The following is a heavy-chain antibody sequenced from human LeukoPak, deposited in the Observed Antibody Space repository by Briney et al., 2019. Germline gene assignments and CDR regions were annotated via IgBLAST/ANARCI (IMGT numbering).Heavy chain of an antibody. Sequence: GRSLRLSCAASGFTFNTYAIHWVRQAPGKGLEWVAVISYDGSNTYYEDSVKGRFTISRDNSKNTLYLQMNSLRAEDMAVYYCAREEWYYFDYWGQGTLVTVSS. D-gene: IGHD3-3*01. CDR1: GFTFNTYA. CDR2: ISYDGSNT. CDR3: AREEWYYFDY. V-gene: IGHV3-30-3*01. J-gene: IGHJ4*02.